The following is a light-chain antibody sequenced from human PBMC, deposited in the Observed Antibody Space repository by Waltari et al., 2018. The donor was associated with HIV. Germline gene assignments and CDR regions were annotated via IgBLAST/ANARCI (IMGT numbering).Light chain of an antibody. CDR2: NNK. Sequence: QSVLTQPPSISGAPGQRITVSCSGTSSNIGAGTDVHWYQQLPGTAPKLLLYNNKNRPSGVPDRFSASKSDASASLAITGLQAADEGDYFCQSYDTSLSAWVFGGGTRLTVL. CDR3: QSYDTSLSAWV. V-gene: IGLV1-40*03. J-gene: IGLJ2*01. CDR1: SSNIGAGTD.